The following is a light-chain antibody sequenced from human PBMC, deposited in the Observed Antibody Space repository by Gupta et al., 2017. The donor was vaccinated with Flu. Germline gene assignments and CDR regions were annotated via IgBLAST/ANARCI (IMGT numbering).Light chain of an antibody. CDR3: QSYDVSRVV. CDR1: SGSIARNH. V-gene: IGLV6-57*01. J-gene: IGLJ2*01. Sequence: TVTISCTRRSGSIARNHVQWYQQRPGSSPSTVIYKDNQRPSGVPDRFSGSIDTSSNSASLTISGLKSDDEADYYCQSYDVSRVVFGGGTKLTVL. CDR2: KDN.